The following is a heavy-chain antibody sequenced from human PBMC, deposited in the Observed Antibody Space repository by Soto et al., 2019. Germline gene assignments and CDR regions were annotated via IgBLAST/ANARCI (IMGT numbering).Heavy chain of an antibody. CDR3: ARDYYYDSSGYYYVKAFDI. CDR1: GFTFSSYA. Sequence: PGGSLRLSCAASGFTFSSYAMHWVRQAPGKGLEWVAVISYDGSNKYYADSVKGRFTISRDNSKNTLYLQMNSLRAEDTAVYYCARDYYYDSSGYYYVKAFDIWGQGTMVT. D-gene: IGHD3-22*01. V-gene: IGHV3-30-3*01. CDR2: ISYDGSNK. J-gene: IGHJ3*02.